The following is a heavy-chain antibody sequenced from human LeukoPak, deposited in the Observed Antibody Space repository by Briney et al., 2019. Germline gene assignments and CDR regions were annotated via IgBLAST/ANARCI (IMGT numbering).Heavy chain of an antibody. CDR3: RKTPGIAVAGVNYYYHYSLV. D-gene: IGHD6-19*01. CDR1: GFTFSSYG. CDR2: ISYAGSNK. J-gene: IGHJ6*03. Sequence: PGGSMRLSCAASGFTFSSYGMNWVRQAPGKGLEWVAVISYAGSNKYYADSVKGRFTISRDNSKNTLYLQMNSLRAEDTAVYYCRKTPGIAVAGVNYYYHYSLVWGKGTTGSVSS. V-gene: IGHV3-30*18.